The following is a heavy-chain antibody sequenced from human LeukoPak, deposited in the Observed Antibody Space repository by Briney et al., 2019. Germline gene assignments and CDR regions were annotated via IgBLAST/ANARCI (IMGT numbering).Heavy chain of an antibody. CDR1: GFTFSNYN. J-gene: IGHJ4*02. CDR3: ARETARYCSGGSCHTFDY. V-gene: IGHV3-21*01. CDR2: ISSSSSYI. Sequence: PGGSLRLSCAASGFTFSNYNMNWVRQAPGKGLEWVSSISSSSSYIYYADSVKGRFTISRGNAKSSLYLQMNSLRAEDTAVYYCARETARYCSGGSCHTFDYWGQGTLVTVSS. D-gene: IGHD2-15*01.